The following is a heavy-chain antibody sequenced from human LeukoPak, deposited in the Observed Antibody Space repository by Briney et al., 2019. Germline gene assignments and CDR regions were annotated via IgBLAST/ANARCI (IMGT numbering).Heavy chain of an antibody. J-gene: IGHJ4*02. CDR3: AKEAVEFFDY. D-gene: IGHD3-10*01. CDR2: ISSTGSPI. CDR1: GFTFSGYS. V-gene: IGHV3-48*01. Sequence: PGGSLRLSCAASGFTFSGYSMNWVRQAPGKGLEWVSYISSTGSPIYYADSVKGRFTISRDNAKNSLSLQMNSLRAEDTAVYYCAKEAVEFFDYWGQGNLVTVSS.